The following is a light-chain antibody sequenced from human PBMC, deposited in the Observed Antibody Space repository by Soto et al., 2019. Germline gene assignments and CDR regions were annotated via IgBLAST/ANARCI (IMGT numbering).Light chain of an antibody. CDR3: QQYNNWSLT. J-gene: IGKJ4*01. V-gene: IGKV3-15*01. CDR2: DAS. CDR1: QSVNST. Sequence: EIVVTQSPATVSVSPGERATLPCRASQSVNSTLAWYQQKPGQNPRLLIYDASTRATGIPARFSGSGSGTEFTLTISSLQSEDFAVYYCQQYNNWSLTFGGGTKVDIK.